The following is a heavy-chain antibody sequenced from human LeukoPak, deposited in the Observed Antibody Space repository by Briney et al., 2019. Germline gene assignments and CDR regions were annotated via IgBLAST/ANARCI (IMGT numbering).Heavy chain of an antibody. D-gene: IGHD3-10*01. CDR1: GFTFSSYS. V-gene: IGHV3-48*01. Sequence: GGSLRLSCAASGFTFSSYSMNWVRQAPGKGLEWVSYISSSSSTIYYADSVKGRFTISRDNAKNSLYLQMNSLRAEDTAVYYCARAEAVRGVIIYQDAFDIWGQGTMVTVSS. CDR3: ARAEAVRGVIIYQDAFDI. J-gene: IGHJ3*02. CDR2: ISSSSSTI.